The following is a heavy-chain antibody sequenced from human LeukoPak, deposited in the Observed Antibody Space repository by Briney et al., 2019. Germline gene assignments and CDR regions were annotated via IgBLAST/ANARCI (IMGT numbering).Heavy chain of an antibody. CDR2: IYTSGSP. CDR3: ASVAAPKKYSSGWYGYNFDY. J-gene: IGHJ4*02. D-gene: IGHD6-19*01. CDR1: IGSISSYY. Sequence: SETLSLTCTVSIGSISSYYWSCVRQPAGRGLEWIGRIYTSGSPNYNPSLKGRVTMSVDTSKNQFSLKLSSVTAADTAVYYCASVAAPKKYSSGWYGYNFDYWGQGTLVTVSS. V-gene: IGHV4-4*07.